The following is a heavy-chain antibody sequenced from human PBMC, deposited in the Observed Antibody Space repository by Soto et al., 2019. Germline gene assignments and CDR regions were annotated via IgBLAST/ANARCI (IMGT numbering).Heavy chain of an antibody. J-gene: IGHJ4*02. D-gene: IGHD3-22*01. CDR2: IYYSGST. CDR1: GGSISSSSYY. V-gene: IGHV4-39*01. CDR3: ARRYYYDSSGYYYGTYYFDY. Sequence: SETLSLTCTVSGGSISSSSYYWGWIRQPPGKGLEWIGSIYYSGSTYYNPSLKSRVTISVDTSKNQFSLKLSSVTAADTAVYYCARRYYYDSSGYYYGTYYFDYWGQGTLVTVSS.